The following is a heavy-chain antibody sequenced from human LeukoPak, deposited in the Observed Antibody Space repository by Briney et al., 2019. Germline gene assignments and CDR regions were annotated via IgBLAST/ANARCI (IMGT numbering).Heavy chain of an antibody. CDR2: ISYDGSNK. Sequence: ALRLSCVASLCTFSSYGMHWVRPAPRKEGEGVAVISYDGSNKYYEGSVKGGFTISRDNSKNTLYLQMNSLKAEDTAMYYCAKEGVGGSGWDDWGQGTLVTVSS. CDR1: LCTFSSYG. J-gene: IGHJ4*02. V-gene: IGHV3-30*18. CDR3: AKEGVGGSGWDD. D-gene: IGHD6-19*01.